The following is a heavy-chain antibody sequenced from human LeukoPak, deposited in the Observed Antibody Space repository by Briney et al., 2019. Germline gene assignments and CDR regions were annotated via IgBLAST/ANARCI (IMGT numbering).Heavy chain of an antibody. Sequence: GGSLRLSCAASGFTFSSYWMSWVRQAPGKGLEWVANIKQDGSEKYYVDSVKGRFTISRDNARKSLYLQMNSLGADDTAVYYCARDIVIRDYYFDYWGQGTLVTVSS. CDR1: GFTFSSYW. D-gene: IGHD3-9*01. J-gene: IGHJ4*02. CDR2: IKQDGSEK. CDR3: ARDIVIRDYYFDY. V-gene: IGHV3-7*01.